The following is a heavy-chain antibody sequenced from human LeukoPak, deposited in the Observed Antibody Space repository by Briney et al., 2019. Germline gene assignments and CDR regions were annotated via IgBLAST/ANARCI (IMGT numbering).Heavy chain of an antibody. CDR3: ASTIWGYDVAATDYYFDY. Sequence: ASVKVSCKASGYTFTSYGISWVRQAPGQGLEWMGWISAYNGNTNYAQKLRGRVTMTTDTSTSTAYMELRSLRSDDTAVYYCASTIWGYDVAATDYYFDYWGQGTLATVSS. CDR1: GYTFTSYG. J-gene: IGHJ4*02. CDR2: ISAYNGNT. V-gene: IGHV1-18*01. D-gene: IGHD2-15*01.